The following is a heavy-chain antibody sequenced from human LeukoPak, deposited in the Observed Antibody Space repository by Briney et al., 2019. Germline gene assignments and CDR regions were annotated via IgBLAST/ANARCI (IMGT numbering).Heavy chain of an antibody. CDR2: TYYRSKWYN. CDR1: GDSVSSNSAA. J-gene: IGHJ3*02. CDR3: ARERVEQWLATAPDAFDI. D-gene: IGHD6-19*01. Sequence: SQTLSLTCAISGDSVSSNSAAWNWIRQSPSRGLEWLGRTYYRSKWYNDYAVSVKSRITINPDTSKNQFSLQLNSVTPEDTAVYYCARERVEQWLATAPDAFDIWGQGTMVTVSS. V-gene: IGHV6-1*01.